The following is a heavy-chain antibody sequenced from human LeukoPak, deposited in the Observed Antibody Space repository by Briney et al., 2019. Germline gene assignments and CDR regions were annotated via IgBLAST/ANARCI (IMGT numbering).Heavy chain of an antibody. D-gene: IGHD2-15*01. V-gene: IGHV4-34*01. CDR1: GGSFSGYY. J-gene: IGHJ6*03. Sequence: PSETLSLTCAVYGGSFSGYYWSWIRQPPGKGLEWIGEINHSGSTNYNPSLKSRVTISVDTSKSQFSLKLSSVTAADTAVYYCARGVRDSPTYYYYYYYMDVWGKGTTVTVSS. CDR3: ARGVRDSPTYYYYYYYMDV. CDR2: INHSGST.